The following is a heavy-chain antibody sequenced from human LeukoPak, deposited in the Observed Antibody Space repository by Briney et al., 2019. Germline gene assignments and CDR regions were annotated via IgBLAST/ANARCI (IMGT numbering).Heavy chain of an antibody. CDR3: ARDGEYSSSSFDY. CDR2: INSDGSST. Sequence: TGGSLRLSCAASGFTFSNYVMSWVRQAPGKGLVWVSRINSDGSSTSYADSVKGRFTISRDNAKNTLYLQMNSLRAEDTAVYYCARDGEYSSSSFDYWGQGTLVTVSS. D-gene: IGHD6-6*01. J-gene: IGHJ4*02. CDR1: GFTFSNYV. V-gene: IGHV3-74*01.